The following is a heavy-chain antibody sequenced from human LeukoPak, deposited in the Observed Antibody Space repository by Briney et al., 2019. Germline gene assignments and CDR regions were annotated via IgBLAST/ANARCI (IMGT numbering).Heavy chain of an antibody. D-gene: IGHD3-22*01. Sequence: PSQTLSLTCTASGGSISSGGYSWSWIRQPPGKGLEWIGYIYHSGSTYYNPSLKSRVTISVDRSKNQFSLKLSSVTAADTAVYYCAREYYYDSSGYYYNPLFDYWGQGTLVTVSS. CDR2: IYHSGST. CDR1: GGSISSGGYS. V-gene: IGHV4-30-2*01. J-gene: IGHJ4*02. CDR3: AREYYYDSSGYYYNPLFDY.